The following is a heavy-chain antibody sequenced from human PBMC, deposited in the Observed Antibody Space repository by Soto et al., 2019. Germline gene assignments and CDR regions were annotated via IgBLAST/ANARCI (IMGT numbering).Heavy chain of an antibody. J-gene: IGHJ4*02. CDR1: GFIFSEYA. D-gene: IGHD2-15*01. CDR2: IWYDGRNK. V-gene: IGHV3-33*01. CDR3: ARARTPGFCSGGSCYARDY. Sequence: QVQLVESGGGAVQPGTSLRLSCEASGFIFSEYAMHWVRQAPGKGLEWVTFIWYDGRNKYYEKSVRGRFTISRDNSKNLLFLQMSGLGVEDTAVYYCARARTPGFCSGGSCYARDYWGRGTLVTVSS.